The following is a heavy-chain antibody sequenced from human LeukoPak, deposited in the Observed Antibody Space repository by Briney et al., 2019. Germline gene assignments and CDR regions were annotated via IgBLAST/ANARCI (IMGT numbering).Heavy chain of an antibody. D-gene: IGHD2-8*01. CDR3: AKKNGRRGFDY. CDR1: GGSISSGSYY. J-gene: IGHJ4*02. CDR2: IYTSGST. Sequence: PSQTLSLTCTVSGGSISSGSYYWSWIRQPAGKGLEWIGRIYTSGSTNYNPSLKSRVTISVDKSKNQFSLKLSSVTAADTAVYYCAKKNGRRGFDYWGQGTLVTVSS. V-gene: IGHV4-61*02.